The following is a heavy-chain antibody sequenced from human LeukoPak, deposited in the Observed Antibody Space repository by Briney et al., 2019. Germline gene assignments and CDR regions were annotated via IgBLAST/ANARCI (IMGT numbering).Heavy chain of an antibody. CDR1: GFTSSDYY. J-gene: IGHJ4*02. D-gene: IGHD6-13*01. V-gene: IGHV3-11*04. CDR3: ARGSRSSWNRYYFDY. CDR2: ISGSYII. Sequence: GGSLRLSCAASGFTSSDYYMSWIRQAPGKGLEWVAYISGSYIIYYADSVKGRFTISRDNAKNSLYLQMNSLRAEDTAVYYCARGSRSSWNRYYFDYWGQGTLVTVSS.